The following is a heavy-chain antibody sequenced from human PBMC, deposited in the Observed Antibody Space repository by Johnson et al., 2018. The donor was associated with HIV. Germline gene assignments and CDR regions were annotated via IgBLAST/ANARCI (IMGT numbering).Heavy chain of an antibody. D-gene: IGHD3-22*01. J-gene: IGHJ3*02. CDR1: GFSFSSYW. V-gene: IGHV3-7*01. Sequence: VQLVESGGGLVQPGGSLRLSCAASGFSFSSYWMSWVRQAPGKGLEWVANIKQDGSGKYYVDSVKGRFTISRDNAKNSLYRQMNRLGAEDTAVYYCARGGGFYYYDSSGYYRRVGAFDIWGQGTMVTVSS. CDR3: ARGGGFYYYDSSGYYRRVGAFDI. CDR2: IKQDGSGK.